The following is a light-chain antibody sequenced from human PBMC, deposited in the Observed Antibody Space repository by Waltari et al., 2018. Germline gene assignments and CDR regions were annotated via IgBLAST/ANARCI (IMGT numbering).Light chain of an antibody. CDR1: QDISKS. V-gene: IGKV1-16*02. Sequence: DIQLTQSPSSLSASVGDGVTISCRASQDISKSLAWFQQKPGKAPKSLISDASTLQSGVPSKFTGSGSGTECTFTISSLQPEDYGTYYCQQLKSYPLTFGGGTKVEIK. CDR3: QQLKSYPLT. J-gene: IGKJ4*01. CDR2: DAS.